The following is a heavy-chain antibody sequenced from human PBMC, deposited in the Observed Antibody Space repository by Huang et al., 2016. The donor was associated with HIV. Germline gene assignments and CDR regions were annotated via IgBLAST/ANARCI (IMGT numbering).Heavy chain of an antibody. CDR2: IRTDGVVT. CDR1: GFTFGHYW. Sequence: MVESGGGLVQPGGSLRLSCSASGFTFGHYWKTWGRQAPGKGLQWRTNIRTDGVVTYYAAAVMGQFTTSRDNARNSVYLQMDNLRVDDTAVYYGGRASAYREYGADFWGQGTLVTVSS. CDR3: GRASAYREYGADF. D-gene: IGHD4-17*01. V-gene: IGHV3-7*04. J-gene: IGHJ4*02.